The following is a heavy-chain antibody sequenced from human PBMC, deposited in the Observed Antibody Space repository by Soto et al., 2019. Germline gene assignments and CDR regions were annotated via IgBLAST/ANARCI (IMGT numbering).Heavy chain of an antibody. CDR1: GGSFSGYY. CDR3: AREQWLDRTFDY. V-gene: IGHV4-34*01. CDR2: INHSGST. Sequence: SETLSLTCAVYGGSFSGYYWSWIRQPPGKGLEWIGEINHSGSTNYNPSLKSRVTISVDTSKNQFSLKLSSVTAADTAVYYCAREQWLDRTFDYWGQGTLVTVSS. J-gene: IGHJ4*02. D-gene: IGHD6-19*01.